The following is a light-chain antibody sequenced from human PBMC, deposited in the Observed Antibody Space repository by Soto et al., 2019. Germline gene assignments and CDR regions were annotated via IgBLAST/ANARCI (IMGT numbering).Light chain of an antibody. Sequence: EIVMTQSPLSLTVTPGEPASISCKSSQSLQHNNGNTLLDWYMQKPGQSPQLLIYLASRRAPGAPDRVSGSGSVTDFTLRISTVEADDAAIYYCMQVLQTPRTFGQGTKLEI. V-gene: IGKV2-28*01. CDR1: QSLQHNNGNTL. CDR2: LAS. J-gene: IGKJ1*01. CDR3: MQVLQTPRT.